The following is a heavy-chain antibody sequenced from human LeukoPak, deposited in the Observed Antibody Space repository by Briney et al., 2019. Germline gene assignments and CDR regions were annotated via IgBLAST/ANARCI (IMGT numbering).Heavy chain of an antibody. CDR2: ISSSGSTI. CDR3: ARAKGTMVRGASYFDY. Sequence: PGGSLRLSCAASGFTFSSYEMNWVRQAPGKGLEWVSYISSSGSTIYYADSVKGRFTISRDNAKNSLYLQMNSLRAEDTALYYCARAKGTMVRGASYFDYWGQGTLVTVSS. V-gene: IGHV3-48*03. CDR1: GFTFSSYE. D-gene: IGHD3-10*01. J-gene: IGHJ4*02.